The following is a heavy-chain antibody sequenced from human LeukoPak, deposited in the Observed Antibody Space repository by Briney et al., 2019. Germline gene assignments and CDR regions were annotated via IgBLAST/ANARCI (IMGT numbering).Heavy chain of an antibody. CDR1: GGSFSGYY. V-gene: IGHV4-34*01. J-gene: IGHJ4*02. CDR2: INQSGST. Sequence: PSETLSLPCALYGGSFSGYYWSWLRQPPGKGLEWVGEINQSGSTNYHPSLQSRAPISVDTSKNQFSLRLSSVTAADTAVYYCARGFGAVAAVYFDYWGQGTLVIVSA. CDR3: ARGFGAVAAVYFDY. D-gene: IGHD6-19*01.